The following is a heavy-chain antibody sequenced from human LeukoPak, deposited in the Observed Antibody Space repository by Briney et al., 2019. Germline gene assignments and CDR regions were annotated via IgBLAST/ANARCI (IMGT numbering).Heavy chain of an antibody. CDR3: ARDPLAYYYDSSGYYYVRLGLDY. CDR1: GFTFSSYW. D-gene: IGHD3-22*01. V-gene: IGHV3-7*01. Sequence: GGSLRLSCAASGFTFSSYWMSWVRQAPGKGLEWVANIKQDGGEKYYADSVKGRFTISRDNAKNSLYLQMNSLRAEDTAVYYCARDPLAYYYDSSGYYYVRLGLDYWGQGTLVTVSS. J-gene: IGHJ4*02. CDR2: IKQDGGEK.